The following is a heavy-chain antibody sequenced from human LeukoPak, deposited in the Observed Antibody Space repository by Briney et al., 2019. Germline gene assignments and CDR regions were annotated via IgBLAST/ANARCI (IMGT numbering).Heavy chain of an antibody. D-gene: IGHD1-26*01. Sequence: GGSLRLSCAASGFTFSSYGMHWVRQAPGKGLVWVSRIKSDGSSTTYADSVNGRFTISRDNARNSLYLQMNSLTAEDTAVYYCARDPYSGAYGNTYYYYMDVWGKGTTVTISS. CDR2: IKSDGSST. J-gene: IGHJ6*03. V-gene: IGHV3-74*01. CDR1: GFTFSSYG. CDR3: ARDPYSGAYGNTYYYYMDV.